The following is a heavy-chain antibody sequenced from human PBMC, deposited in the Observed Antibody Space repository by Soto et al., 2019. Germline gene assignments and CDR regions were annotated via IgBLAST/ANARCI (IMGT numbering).Heavy chain of an antibody. Sequence: GESLKISCKGSGYSFTSYWIGWVRQMPGKGLEWMGIIYPVDSDTRYSPSFQGQVTLSADTSISPAYLQWSSLKASDTAMYYCGRHPRYRVYYGMDVRGQATTVYVSS. J-gene: IGHJ6*02. CDR1: GYSFTSYW. D-gene: IGHD3-9*01. CDR2: IYPVDSDT. CDR3: GRHPRYRVYYGMDV. V-gene: IGHV5-51*01.